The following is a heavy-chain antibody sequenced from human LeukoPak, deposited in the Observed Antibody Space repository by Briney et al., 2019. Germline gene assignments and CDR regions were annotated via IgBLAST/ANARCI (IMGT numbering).Heavy chain of an antibody. J-gene: IGHJ1*01. V-gene: IGHV3-53*01. D-gene: IGHD1-14*01. CDR1: GLTVSSNY. CDR2: MYRSDAT. Sequence: PGGSLRLSCAAAGLTVSSNYMSWARQAPGKGLEWVSVMYRSDATYYADSVKGGFTMSRDISKNTVYLQMDSLRSEDTAVYYCARDLPDQGANWGQGTLVIVCS. CDR3: ARDLPDQGAN.